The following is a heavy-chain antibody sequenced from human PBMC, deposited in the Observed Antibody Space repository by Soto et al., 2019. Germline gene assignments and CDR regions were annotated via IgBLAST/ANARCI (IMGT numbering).Heavy chain of an antibody. CDR3: AWAFYGDSAAYYYGMDG. D-gene: IGHD4-17*01. CDR1: GYSISSGYY. V-gene: IGHV4-38-2*01. J-gene: IGHJ6*02. Sequence: PSETLSLTCAVSGYSISSGYYWGWIRQPPGKGLEWMGNIHHSGSTYYTSSLKSRVTISVDTSKNQFSLKLSSVTAADTAVYYCAWAFYGDSAAYYYGMDGWGQGTTVTVSS. CDR2: IHHSGST.